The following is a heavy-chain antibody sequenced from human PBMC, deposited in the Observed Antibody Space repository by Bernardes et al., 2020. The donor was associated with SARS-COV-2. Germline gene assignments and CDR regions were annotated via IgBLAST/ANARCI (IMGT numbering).Heavy chain of an antibody. CDR3: AKSTYYQLLHYNGMDV. CDR2: ISGSSDYE. V-gene: IGHV3-23*01. Sequence: GGSLRLSCAASGFTFSSYAMSWVRQAPGKGLEWVSTISGSSDYEPNADSVKGRFTISRDNSKNTLYLQMNSLRAEDTAVYFCAKSTYYQLLHYNGMDVWGQGTTVTVSS. CDR1: GFTFSSYA. J-gene: IGHJ6*02. D-gene: IGHD2-2*01.